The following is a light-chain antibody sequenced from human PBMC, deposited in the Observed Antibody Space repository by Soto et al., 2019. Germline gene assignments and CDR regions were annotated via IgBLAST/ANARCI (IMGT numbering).Light chain of an antibody. J-gene: IGLJ2*01. CDR1: SGHSSYA. CDR3: QTWGSGSHVV. CDR2: LDSDGSH. Sequence: QLVLTQSPSASASLGASVELTCTLSSGHSSYAIAWHQQQPEKGPRYLMKLDSDGSHTKGDAIPDRFSGSSSGAERYLTTSSLQSEDEADYYCQTWGSGSHVVFGGGTKLTVL. V-gene: IGLV4-69*01.